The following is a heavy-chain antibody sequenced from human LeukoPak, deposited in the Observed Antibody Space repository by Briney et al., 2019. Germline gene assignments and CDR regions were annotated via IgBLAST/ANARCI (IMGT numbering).Heavy chain of an antibody. J-gene: IGHJ5*02. V-gene: IGHV3-23*01. CDR3: AKAAVVAATQENWFDP. CDR1: GFTFSSYA. Sequence: PGGSLRLSCAASGFTFSSYAMSWVRQAPGKGLEWVSAISGSGGSTYYADSVKGRFTISRDNSKNTLYLQMNSLGAEDTAVYYCAKAAVVAATQENWFDPWGQGTLVTVSS. CDR2: ISGSGGST. D-gene: IGHD2-15*01.